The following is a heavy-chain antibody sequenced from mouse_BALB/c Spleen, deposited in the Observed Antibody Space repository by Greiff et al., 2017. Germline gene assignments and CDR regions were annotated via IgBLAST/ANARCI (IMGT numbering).Heavy chain of an antibody. CDR1: GYAFTNYL. J-gene: IGHJ4*01. Sequence: VKLMESGAELVRPGTSVKVSCKASGYAFTNYLIEWVKQRPGQGLEWIGVINPGSGGTNYNEKFKGKATLTADKSSSTAYMQLSSLTSDDSAVYFCARQLGLRRGDYYAMDYWGQGTSVTVSS. CDR2: INPGSGGT. D-gene: IGHD3-1*01. CDR3: ARQLGLRRGDYYAMDY. V-gene: IGHV1-54*01.